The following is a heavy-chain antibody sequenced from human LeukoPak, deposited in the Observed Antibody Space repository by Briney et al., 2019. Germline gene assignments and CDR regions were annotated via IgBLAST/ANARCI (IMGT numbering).Heavy chain of an antibody. D-gene: IGHD3-16*01. J-gene: IGHJ4*02. Sequence: ASVEVSCKASGYTFTGYYMHWVRQAPGQGLEWMGWIYGNSGGTNYAQKFQGRVTMTRDTSISTAYMELSRLTSDDTAVYYCARGGGITGCDLDYWGQGTLVTVSS. CDR1: GYTFTGYY. V-gene: IGHV1-2*02. CDR3: ARGGGITGCDLDY. CDR2: IYGNSGGT.